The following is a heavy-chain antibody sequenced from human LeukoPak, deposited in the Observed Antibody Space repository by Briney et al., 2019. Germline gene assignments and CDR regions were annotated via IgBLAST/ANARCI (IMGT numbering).Heavy chain of an antibody. CDR3: ARETTYYYDSSGYYEFDY. D-gene: IGHD3-22*01. J-gene: IGHJ4*02. CDR1: GGSISSSSYY. CDR2: IYYSGRT. Sequence: PSETLSLTCTVSGGSISSSSYYWGWIRQPPGKGLEWIGSIYYSGRTYYKPSLQSRVTISVDTSKNQFSLRLSSVTAADTAVYYCARETTYYYDSSGYYEFDYWGQGTLVTVSS. V-gene: IGHV4-39*02.